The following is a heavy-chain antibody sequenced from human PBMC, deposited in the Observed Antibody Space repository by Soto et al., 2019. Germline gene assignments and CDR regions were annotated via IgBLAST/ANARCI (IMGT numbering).Heavy chain of an antibody. J-gene: IGHJ3*02. Sequence: QVQLVESGGGVVQPGRSLRLSCAASGFTFSSYGMHWVRQAPGKGLEWVAVIWYDGSNKYYADSVKGRFTISRDNSKNTLYLQMNSLRAEDTAVYYCARDRTADTAMWERNDAFDIWGQGTMVTVSS. CDR1: GFTFSSYG. V-gene: IGHV3-33*01. D-gene: IGHD5-18*01. CDR2: IWYDGSNK. CDR3: ARDRTADTAMWERNDAFDI.